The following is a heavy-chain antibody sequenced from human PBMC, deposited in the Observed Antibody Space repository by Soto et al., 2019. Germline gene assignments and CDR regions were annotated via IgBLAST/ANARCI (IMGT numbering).Heavy chain of an antibody. CDR2: ISYDGSNK. Sequence: GGSLRLSCAASGFTFSSYAMHWVRQAPGKGLEWVAVISYDGSNKYYADSVKGRFTISRDNSKNTLYLQMNSLRAEDTAVYYCVRPLNYDFWSGYPDYWGQGTLVTVSS. J-gene: IGHJ4*02. CDR1: GFTFSSYA. V-gene: IGHV3-30-3*01. CDR3: VRPLNYDFWSGYPDY. D-gene: IGHD3-3*01.